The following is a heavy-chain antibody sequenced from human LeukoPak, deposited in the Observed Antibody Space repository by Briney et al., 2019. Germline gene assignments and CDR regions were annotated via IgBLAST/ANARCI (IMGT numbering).Heavy chain of an antibody. D-gene: IGHD6-19*01. J-gene: IGHJ4*02. V-gene: IGHV4-34*01. CDR3: ASNPKYSSGCYGIDY. CDR2: INHSGST. CDR1: GGSFSGYY. Sequence: SETLSLTCAVYGGSFSGYYWSWIRQPPGKGLEWIGEINHSGSTNNNPSLKSRVTIAVVTTKNQFSLKLSSVTTADTAVYYCASNPKYSSGCYGIDYWGQGTLVTVSS.